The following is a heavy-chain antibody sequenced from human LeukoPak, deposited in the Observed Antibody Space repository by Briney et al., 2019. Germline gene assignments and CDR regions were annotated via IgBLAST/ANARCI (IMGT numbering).Heavy chain of an antibody. J-gene: IGHJ6*02. CDR1: GYSFMKYY. CDR2: INPTGGTT. CDR3: ARETPQGIDV. V-gene: IGHV1-46*01. Sequence: ASETVSSTASGYSFMKYYVHGVRQAPGQGPEWMGIINPTGGTTTYAQKFQGRVTITRDTSTSTLYMELSSLRSEDTAVYYCARETPQGIDVWGQGTTVTVSS.